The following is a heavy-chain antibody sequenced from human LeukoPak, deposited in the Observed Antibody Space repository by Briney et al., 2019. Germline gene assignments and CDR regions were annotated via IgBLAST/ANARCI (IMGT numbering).Heavy chain of an antibody. CDR3: ASPLGELSPFFQFDY. CDR1: GYTFTGYY. Sequence: ASVKVSCKASGYTFTGYYMHWARQAPGQGLEWMGWINPNSGGTNYAQKFQGRVTMTRDTSISTAYMELSRLRSDDTAVYYCASPLGELSPFFQFDYWGQGTLVTVSS. J-gene: IGHJ4*02. D-gene: IGHD3-16*02. V-gene: IGHV1-2*02. CDR2: INPNSGGT.